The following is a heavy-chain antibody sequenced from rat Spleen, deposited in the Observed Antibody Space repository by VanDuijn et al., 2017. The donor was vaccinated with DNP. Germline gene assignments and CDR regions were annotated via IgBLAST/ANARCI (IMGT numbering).Heavy chain of an antibody. Sequence: EVQLVESGGGLVQPGRSLKLSCASSGFTFSDYNMAWVRQAPKKGLEWVASITTGGGHTYYRDSVKGRFTISRDNAENTVYLQMNSLRSEDTATYYCAIANGNYWGQGVMVTVSS. CDR3: AIANGNY. J-gene: IGHJ2*01. CDR2: ITTGGGHT. V-gene: IGHV5-25*01. D-gene: IGHD4-1*01. CDR1: GFTFSDYN.